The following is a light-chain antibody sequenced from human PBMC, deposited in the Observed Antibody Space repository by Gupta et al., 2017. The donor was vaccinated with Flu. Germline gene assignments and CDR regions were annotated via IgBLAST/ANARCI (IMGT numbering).Light chain of an antibody. V-gene: IGLV2-11*01. CDR2: DVT. J-gene: IGLJ3*02. CDR1: SSDVGGYNY. CDR3: GSYAGSVWV. Sequence: QPALTQPRSVSGSPGPSVTISCTGTSSDVGGYNYVSWYQQHPGKAPKLMIYDVTNRPSGVPDRFSGSKSDNTAALTISGLQAEDEADYYCGSYAGSVWVFGGGTKLTVL.